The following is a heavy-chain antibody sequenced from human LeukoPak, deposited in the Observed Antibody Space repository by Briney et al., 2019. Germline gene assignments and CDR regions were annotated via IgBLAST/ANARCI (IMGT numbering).Heavy chain of an antibody. CDR1: GGSISSYY. CDR3: ARGRGVAARPVYY. J-gene: IGHJ4*02. D-gene: IGHD6-6*01. Sequence: PSETLSLTCTVSGGSISSYYWSWIRQPPGKGLERIGYIYYSGSTNYNPSLKSRVTISVDTSKNQFSLKLSSVTAADTAVYYCARGRGVAARPVYYWGQGTLVTVSS. CDR2: IYYSGST. V-gene: IGHV4-59*01.